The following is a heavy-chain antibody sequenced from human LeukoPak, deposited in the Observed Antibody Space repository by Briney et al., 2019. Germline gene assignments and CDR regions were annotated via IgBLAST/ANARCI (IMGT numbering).Heavy chain of an antibody. J-gene: IGHJ4*02. CDR1: GFTFSSYA. V-gene: IGHV3-23*01. CDR3: AKRGGYGSGSYPYYFDC. CDR2: ISGSGGST. D-gene: IGHD3-10*01. Sequence: GGSLRLSCAASGFTFSSYAMSWVRQAPGKGLEWVSAISGSGGSTYYADSVKGRFTISRDNSKNTLYLQMNSLRAEDTAVYYCAKRGGYGSGSYPYYFDCWGQGTLVTVSS.